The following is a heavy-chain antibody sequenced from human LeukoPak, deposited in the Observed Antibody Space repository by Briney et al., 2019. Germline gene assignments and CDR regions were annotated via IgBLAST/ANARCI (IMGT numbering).Heavy chain of an antibody. Sequence: SETLSLTCTVSGGSTSSVNYYWGSIRQPPGKGLEWIGSIYYSGTTYYNPSLKSRVTISVDTSKNQFSLKLSSVTAADTALYYCAKHYMGSSYNHGLDCWGQGTLVTVSS. CDR1: GGSTSSVNYY. V-gene: IGHV4-39*01. J-gene: IGHJ4*02. CDR3: AKHYMGSSYNHGLDC. CDR2: IYYSGTT. D-gene: IGHD3-10*01.